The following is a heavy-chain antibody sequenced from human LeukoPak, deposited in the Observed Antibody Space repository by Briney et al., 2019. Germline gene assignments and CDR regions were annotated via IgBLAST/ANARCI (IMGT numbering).Heavy chain of an antibody. J-gene: IGHJ5*02. CDR1: GGSISSSSYY. CDR3: ARDGSMVRGVSNWFDP. D-gene: IGHD3-10*01. Sequence: SETLSLTCTVSGGSISSSSYYWSWIRQPAGKGLEWIGYIYYSGSTNYNPSLKSRVTISVDTSKNQFSLKLSSVTAADTAVYYCARDGSMVRGVSNWFDPWGQGTLVTVSS. CDR2: IYYSGST. V-gene: IGHV4-61*01.